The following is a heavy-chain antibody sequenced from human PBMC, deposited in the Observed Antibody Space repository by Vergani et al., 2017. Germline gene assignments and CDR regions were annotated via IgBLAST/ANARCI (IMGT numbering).Heavy chain of an antibody. D-gene: IGHD5-18*01. CDR1: GFTFSNAW. CDR3: TTRVDTLCSSDY. V-gene: IGHV3-15*01. Sequence: EVQLVESGGGLVKPGGSLRLSCAASGFTFSNAWMSWVRQAPGTGLEWVGRIKSKTDGGSTDYAAPVKGRYTISRDDSKNTLYRQMNSLKTEDTAVYYCTTRVDTLCSSDYWGQGTLVTVSS. J-gene: IGHJ4*02. CDR2: IKSKTDGGST.